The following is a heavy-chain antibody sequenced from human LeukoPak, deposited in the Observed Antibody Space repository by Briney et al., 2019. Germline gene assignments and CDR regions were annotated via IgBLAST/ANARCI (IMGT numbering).Heavy chain of an antibody. J-gene: IGHJ3*02. D-gene: IGHD3-16*01. CDR1: GFTFSSYG. V-gene: IGHV3-30*02. CDR3: AKRGKLFGAFDI. CDR2: IRHDGSNK. Sequence: GGSLRLSCAASGFTFSSYGMPCLRPAPGNALHWLAFIRHDGSNKYYADSVRGRFTISRDNSKNTLYLQMNSLRAEDTAVYYCAKRGKLFGAFDIWGQGTMVTVSS.